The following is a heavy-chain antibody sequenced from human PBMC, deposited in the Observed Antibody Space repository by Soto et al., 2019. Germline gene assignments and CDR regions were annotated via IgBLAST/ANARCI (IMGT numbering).Heavy chain of an antibody. CDR2: IIPTLGTA. J-gene: IGHJ5*02. Sequence: GASVKVSCKASGGTFSSCAISWVRQAPGQGLEWMGGIIPTLGTADYAQKFQGRVTITADESTSTAYMELSILRSEDTAVYDCARVQRRSSPEPSYNWFDPWGQGTLVTVSS. V-gene: IGHV1-69*13. D-gene: IGHD6-13*01. CDR1: GGTFSSCA. CDR3: ARVQRRSSPEPSYNWFDP.